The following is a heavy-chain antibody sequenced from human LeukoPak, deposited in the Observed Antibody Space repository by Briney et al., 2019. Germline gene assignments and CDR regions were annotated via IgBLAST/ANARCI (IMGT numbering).Heavy chain of an antibody. D-gene: IGHD3-9*01. CDR1: GGSFSGYY. CDR2: INHSGST. J-gene: IGHJ4*02. V-gene: IGHV4-34*01. Sequence: NPSETLSLTCAVYGGSFSGYYWSWIRQPPGKGLEWIGEINHSGSTNYNPSLKSRVTISVDTPKNQFSLKLSSVTAADTAVYYCARKDYDILTGQTRKFDYWGQGTLVTVSS. CDR3: ARKDYDILTGQTRKFDY.